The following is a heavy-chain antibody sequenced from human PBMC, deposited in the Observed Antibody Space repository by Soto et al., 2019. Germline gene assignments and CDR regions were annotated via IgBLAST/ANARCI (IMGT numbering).Heavy chain of an antibody. V-gene: IGHV1-3*01. CDR2: INPGNGNT. CDR3: ARDLGVVATNPHWYFDL. J-gene: IGHJ2*01. Sequence: ASVKVSCKASGYTFINYAMHWVRQAPGQRLEWMGWINPGNGNTKYSQKFQGRVTITRDTSASTAYMELSSLRSEDTAVYYCARDLGVVATNPHWYFDLWGRGTLVTAPQ. CDR1: GYTFINYA. D-gene: IGHD2-15*01.